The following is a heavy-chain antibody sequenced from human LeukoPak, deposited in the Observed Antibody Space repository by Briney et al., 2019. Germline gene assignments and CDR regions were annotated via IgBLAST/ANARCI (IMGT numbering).Heavy chain of an antibody. CDR3: TREARVGNWFDP. CDR2: INPDNGGT. V-gene: IGHV1-2*02. D-gene: IGHD2-2*01. J-gene: IGHJ5*02. Sequence: GASVKVSCRSSGYTFTYYYIHWVRQAPAPGHGWVGWINPDNGGTNYSKKFQGRVSMTRDTSIRTVSMYLSRLRSDDTAVFYCTREARVGNWFDPWGEGTQVTVSS. CDR1: GYTFTYYY.